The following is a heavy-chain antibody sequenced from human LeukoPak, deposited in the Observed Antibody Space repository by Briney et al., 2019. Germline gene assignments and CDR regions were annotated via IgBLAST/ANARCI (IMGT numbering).Heavy chain of an antibody. CDR2: ISSSGSTI. CDR3: ARSFTYYYDSSGYYFDY. Sequence: PGGSLRLSCAASGFTFSDYYMSWIRQAPGKGLGWVSYISSSGSTIYYADSVKGRFTISRDNAKNSPYLQMNSLRAEDTAVYYCARSFTYYYDSSGYYFDYWGQGTLVTVSS. CDR1: GFTFSDYY. J-gene: IGHJ4*02. D-gene: IGHD3-22*01. V-gene: IGHV3-11*01.